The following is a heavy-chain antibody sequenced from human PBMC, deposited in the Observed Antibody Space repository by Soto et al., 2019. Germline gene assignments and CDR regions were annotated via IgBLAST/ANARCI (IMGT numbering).Heavy chain of an antibody. V-gene: IGHV1-2*04. CDR1: GYTFTGYY. CDR3: ARDLVGRAAAVDYYYGMEA. Sequence: SVTGSCNSSGYTFTGYYMHWVRQAPGQGLEWMGWVDPNSGGTNYAQKFQGWVTVTRDTSISTDYMELSRLRSEDTAVYYCARDLVGRAAAVDYYYGMEAWGQGTTVKVSS. D-gene: IGHD6-13*01. CDR2: VDPNSGGT. J-gene: IGHJ6*02.